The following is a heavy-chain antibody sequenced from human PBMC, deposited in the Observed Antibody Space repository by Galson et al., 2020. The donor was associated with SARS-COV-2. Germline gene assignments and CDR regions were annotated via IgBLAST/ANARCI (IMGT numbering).Heavy chain of an antibody. Sequence: GGHLRLSCAASGFTFDDYGMSWVRQAPGKGLEWVSGINWNGGSTGYADSVKGRFTISRDNAKNSLYLQMNSLRAEDTALYHCARNSVPAATHNWFDPWGQGTLVTVSS. CDR3: ARNSVPAATHNWFDP. J-gene: IGHJ5*02. CDR1: GFTFDDYG. D-gene: IGHD2-2*01. CDR2: INWNGGST. V-gene: IGHV3-20*01.